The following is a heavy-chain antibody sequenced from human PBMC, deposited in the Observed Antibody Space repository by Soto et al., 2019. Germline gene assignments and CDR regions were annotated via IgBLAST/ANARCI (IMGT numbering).Heavy chain of an antibody. Sequence: QVQLVESGGGVVQPGMSLRLSCAASGFTFSSYAMHWVRQAPGKGLEWVAVISYDGRNKYYADSVKGRFTISRDNSKNTLYLQMNSLRADDTAVYYCARGAPLRFLQWLLSPLYYFDYWGQGTLVTVSS. J-gene: IGHJ4*02. CDR2: ISYDGRNK. CDR1: GFTFSSYA. CDR3: ARGAPLRFLQWLLSPLYYFDY. V-gene: IGHV3-30*04. D-gene: IGHD3-3*01.